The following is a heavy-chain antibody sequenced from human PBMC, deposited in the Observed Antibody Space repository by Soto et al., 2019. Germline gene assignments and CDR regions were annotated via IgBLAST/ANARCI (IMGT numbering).Heavy chain of an antibody. CDR2: IGSGGGNT. CDR3: EKSRPYYGVDY. J-gene: IGHJ4*02. V-gene: IGHV3-23*01. CDR1: GFTFISYT. Sequence: EVQLLESGGGLVQPGGSLRLSCGTSGFTFISYTVNWVRQAPGKGLQWVSGIGSGGGNTYYADSVEGRFTISRDTSKNPDVLALNNIRDEYTAIYYCEKSRPYYGVDYWGQGTLVIVSS. D-gene: IGHD3-22*01.